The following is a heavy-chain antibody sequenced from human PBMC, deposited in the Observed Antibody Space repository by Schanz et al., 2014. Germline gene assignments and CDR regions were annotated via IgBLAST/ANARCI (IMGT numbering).Heavy chain of an antibody. CDR1: GYTFTAYG. D-gene: IGHD3-10*01. Sequence: VQSVHSGTEVQKLGASVKVSCQTSGYTFTAYGINWVRQAPGQGLEWMGRIIPSLGLAKYEQKFQDKVTITADTSTTTAYMELSGLRSEDTAVYYCARGRGFYDYWGQGTLVTDSS. CDR2: IIPSLGLA. V-gene: IGHV1-69*09. J-gene: IGHJ4*02. CDR3: ARGRGFYDY.